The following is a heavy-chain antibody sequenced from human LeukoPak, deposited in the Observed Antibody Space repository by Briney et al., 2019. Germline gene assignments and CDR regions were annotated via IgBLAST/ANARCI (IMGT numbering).Heavy chain of an antibody. Sequence: PSETLSLTCTVSGASISGSGYYWGWIRQPPGKGLEWIGSIYSSGSTNYNPSLKSRVTISVDKSKNQFSLKLSSVTAADTAVYYCARVFSDYDFWSGYGTRGPDQGLDYWGQGTLVTVSS. CDR3: ARVFSDYDFWSGYGTRGPDQGLDY. CDR1: GASISGSGYY. V-gene: IGHV4-39*07. CDR2: IYSSGST. D-gene: IGHD3-3*01. J-gene: IGHJ4*02.